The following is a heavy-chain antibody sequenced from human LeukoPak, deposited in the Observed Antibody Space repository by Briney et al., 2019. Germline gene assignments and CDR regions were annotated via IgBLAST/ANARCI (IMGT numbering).Heavy chain of an antibody. CDR1: GATFTIYT. J-gene: IGHJ4*02. CDR3: ARDDLHGGFDN. Sequence: SVKLSCTGSGATFTIYTINWVRHAPGQGLGLMGRIITILGTANNAQKFQGRVTITADKSTSTAYMELSSLRSEDTAVYYCARDDLHGGFDNWGQGNLVTVSS. CDR2: IITILGTA. V-gene: IGHV1-69*08. D-gene: IGHD3-16*01.